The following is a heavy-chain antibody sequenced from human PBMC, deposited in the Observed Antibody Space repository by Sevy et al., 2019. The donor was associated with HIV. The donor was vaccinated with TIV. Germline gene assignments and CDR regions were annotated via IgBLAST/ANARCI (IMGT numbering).Heavy chain of an antibody. V-gene: IGHV4-39*01. D-gene: IGHD6-19*01. CDR3: AGPILTYNNGWSYYDY. Sequence: SETLSLTCTVSGASISSSGYYWGWIRQPPGKGLGWIASINYSGSTFYNPSLKSRVTISADTSKNQFSLDLNSVTAADTAIYYCAGPILTYNNGWSYYDYWGQGTVVTVSS. CDR1: GASISSSGYY. CDR2: INYSGST. J-gene: IGHJ4*02.